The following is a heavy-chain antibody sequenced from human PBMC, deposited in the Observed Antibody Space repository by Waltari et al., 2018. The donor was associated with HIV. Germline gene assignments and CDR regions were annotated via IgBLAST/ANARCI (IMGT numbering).Heavy chain of an antibody. D-gene: IGHD6-19*01. CDR2: INPKSDGT. V-gene: IGHV1-2*02. CDR1: GYTFPGHY. CDR3: ARDRIAVTGSYYYGMDV. Sequence: QVQLVQSGAEVKKPGASVKVSCQASGYTFPGHYMPWARQAPGQGLEWMGWINPKSDGTNFAQKFQGRVTMTRDTSTSTAYMELSRLRSDDTALYYCARDRIAVTGSYYYGMDVWGQGTTVTVSS. J-gene: IGHJ6*02.